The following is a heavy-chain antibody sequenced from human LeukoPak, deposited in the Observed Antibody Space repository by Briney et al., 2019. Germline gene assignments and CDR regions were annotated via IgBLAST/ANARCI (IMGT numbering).Heavy chain of an antibody. CDR3: ARDSGLAAGNAFDY. V-gene: IGHV3-23*01. D-gene: IGHD6-13*01. CDR2: ISGSGGST. CDR1: GFTFSSYA. Sequence: GRSLRLSCAASGFTFSSYAMSWVRQAPGKGLEWVSAISGSGGSTYYADSVKGRFTISRDNSKNTLYLQMNSLRAEDTAVYYCARDSGLAAGNAFDYWGQGTLVTVSS. J-gene: IGHJ4*02.